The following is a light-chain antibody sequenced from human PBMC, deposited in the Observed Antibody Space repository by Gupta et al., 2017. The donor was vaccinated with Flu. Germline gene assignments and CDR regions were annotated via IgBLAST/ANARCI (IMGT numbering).Light chain of an antibody. CDR2: DAS. CDR3: QQYDNLPYS. J-gene: IGKJ2*03. V-gene: IGKV1-33*01. CDR1: QDTSNY. Sequence: DFQMTQSPSSLSASVGDRVTITCQASQDTSNYLNWYQQKPGKAPKLLIYDASNLETGVPSRFSGSGSGTDFTFTISSLQPEDIATYYCQQYDNLPYSFGQGTKLEIK.